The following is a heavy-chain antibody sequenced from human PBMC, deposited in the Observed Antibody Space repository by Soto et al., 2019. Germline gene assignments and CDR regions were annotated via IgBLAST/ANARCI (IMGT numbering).Heavy chain of an antibody. CDR1: GFLFTDYA. J-gene: IGHJ5*02. CDR3: AREGAVAQNWRDP. D-gene: IGHD6-19*01. Sequence: QAQLAQSGPELKTPGASVKVSCKVSGFLFTDYAFHWVRQAPGQGLEWMGWMNAATGNIKYSKSFQDRVAITRDTSVSTVFLELRSLRSEDSAIYYCAREGAVAQNWRDPWGQGTLVTVSS. CDR2: MNAATGNI. V-gene: IGHV1-3*01.